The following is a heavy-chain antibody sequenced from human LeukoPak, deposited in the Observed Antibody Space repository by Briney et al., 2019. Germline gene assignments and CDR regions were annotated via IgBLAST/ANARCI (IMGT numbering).Heavy chain of an antibody. CDR3: ARGARAGYNLEPFDY. CDR2: IYYSGST. CDR1: GGSMSSYY. V-gene: IGHV4-59*08. D-gene: IGHD5-24*01. Sequence: SETLSLTCTVSGGSMSSYYWSWIRQPPEKGLEWSGYIYYSGSTKYNPSLKSRVTISVDTSKNQFSLKLSSVTAADTAVYYCARGARAGYNLEPFDYWGQGTLVTVSS. J-gene: IGHJ4*02.